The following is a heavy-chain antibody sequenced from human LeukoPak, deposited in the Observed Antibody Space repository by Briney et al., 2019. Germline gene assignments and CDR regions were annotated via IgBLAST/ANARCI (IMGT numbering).Heavy chain of an antibody. CDR3: ARGVEPLAANTLAY. V-gene: IGHV3-53*01. J-gene: IGHJ4*02. D-gene: IGHD1-14*01. Sequence: GGSLRLSCAASGFTVITNDMTWVRQAPGKGLEWVSVLYSDGNTKYADSVQGRFTISRDNSKNTLYLEMNGLSPDDTAAYYCARGVEPLAANTLAYWGQGTLVTVSS. CDR2: LYSDGNT. CDR1: GFTVITND.